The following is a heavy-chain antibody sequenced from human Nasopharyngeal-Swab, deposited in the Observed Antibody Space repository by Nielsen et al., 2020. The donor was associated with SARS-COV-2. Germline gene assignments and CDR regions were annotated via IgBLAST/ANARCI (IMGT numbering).Heavy chain of an antibody. Sequence: SVKVSCKASGYTFTSYGISWVRQAPGQGLEWMGGIIPIFGTANYAQKFQGRVTITADESTSTAYMELSSLRSEDTAVYYCASPGQWELPYPDYYGMDVWGQGTTVTVSS. J-gene: IGHJ6*02. CDR3: ASPGQWELPYPDYYGMDV. V-gene: IGHV1-69*13. CDR1: GYTFTSYG. CDR2: IIPIFGTA. D-gene: IGHD1-26*01.